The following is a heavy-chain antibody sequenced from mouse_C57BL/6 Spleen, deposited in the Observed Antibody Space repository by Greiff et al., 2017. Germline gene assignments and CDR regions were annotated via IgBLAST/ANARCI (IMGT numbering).Heavy chain of an antibody. J-gene: IGHJ2*01. CDR1: GYSFNDYN. CDR2: INPNYGTT. Sequence: EVQHQQSGPELVKPGASVKISCKASGYSFNDYNMNWVKQSNGKSLEWIGVINPNYGTTSYNQKFKGKATLTVDQSSSTAYTQLNSLTSEDSAVYYCGRVGTRSYFDYWGQGTTLTVSS. CDR3: GRVGTRSYFDY. V-gene: IGHV1-39*01. D-gene: IGHD2-14*01.